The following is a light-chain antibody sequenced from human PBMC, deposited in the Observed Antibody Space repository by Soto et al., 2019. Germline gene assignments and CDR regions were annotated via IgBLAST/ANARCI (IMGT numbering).Light chain of an antibody. CDR1: QSVSSN. Sequence: EIVMTQSPATLSVSPGERATLPCRASQSVSSNLAWYQQKPGQTPRLLIYGASNRATGFPARFSGSGSGTEFTLTISSLQSEDFAVYYCQQYNSWPLTFGGGTKVDIK. J-gene: IGKJ4*01. CDR3: QQYNSWPLT. V-gene: IGKV3-15*01. CDR2: GAS.